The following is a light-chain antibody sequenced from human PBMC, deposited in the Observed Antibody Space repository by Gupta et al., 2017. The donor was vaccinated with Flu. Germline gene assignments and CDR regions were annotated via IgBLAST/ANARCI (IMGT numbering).Light chain of an antibody. Sequence: PSTLSASVGERVTITCRASQSINICLAWFQQKPGEAPRPLIYKASTIATAIPPRFSGSGSGTEFTLTVSSLQPDDFATYYCQQYKSSPRTFGQGTKLEIK. CDR1: QSINIC. J-gene: IGKJ1*01. V-gene: IGKV1-5*03. CDR2: KAS. CDR3: QQYKSSPRT.